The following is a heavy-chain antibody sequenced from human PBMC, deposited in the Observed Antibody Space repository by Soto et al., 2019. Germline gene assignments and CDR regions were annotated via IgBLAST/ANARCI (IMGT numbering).Heavy chain of an antibody. CDR1: GGSISSYY. J-gene: IGHJ5*02. Sequence: SETLSLTCTVSGGSISSYYWSWIRQPPGKGLEWIGYIYYSGSTNYNPSLKSRVTISVDTSKNQFSLTLSSVTAADAAVYYCARGYCSGGSCYPYDNNWFDPWGQGTLVTVSS. V-gene: IGHV4-59*01. CDR2: IYYSGST. CDR3: ARGYCSGGSCYPYDNNWFDP. D-gene: IGHD2-15*01.